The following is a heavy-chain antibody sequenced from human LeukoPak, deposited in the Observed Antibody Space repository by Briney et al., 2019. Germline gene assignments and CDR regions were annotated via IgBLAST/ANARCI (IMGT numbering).Heavy chain of an antibody. CDR1: GGSISSGSYY. CDR3: ARGSSSWYMYYFDY. CDR2: IYTSGST. D-gene: IGHD6-13*01. J-gene: IGHJ4*02. Sequence: SETLSLTCTVSGGSISSGSYYWSWIRQPAGKGLEWIGRIYTSGSTNYNPSLKSRVTISVDTSKNQFSLKLSSVTAADTAVYHCARGSSSWYMYYFDYWGQGTLVTVSS. V-gene: IGHV4-61*02.